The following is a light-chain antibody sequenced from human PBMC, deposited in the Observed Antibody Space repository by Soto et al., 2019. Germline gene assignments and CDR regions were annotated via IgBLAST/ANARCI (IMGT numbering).Light chain of an antibody. J-gene: IGLJ1*01. Sequence: QSALTQPRSVSGSPGQSVTISCTGTSSDVGGYNYVSWYQQHSGKAPKLMIYDVSKRPSGVPDRFSGSKSGNTASLTISGLQAEDEADYYCCSYAGSRYVFGTGTKLTVL. CDR1: SSDVGGYNY. CDR3: CSYAGSRYV. V-gene: IGLV2-11*01. CDR2: DVS.